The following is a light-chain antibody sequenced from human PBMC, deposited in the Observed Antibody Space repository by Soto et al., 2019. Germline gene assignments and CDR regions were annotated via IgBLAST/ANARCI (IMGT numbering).Light chain of an antibody. CDR3: SSYTRGNSWV. Sequence: QSVLTQPASVSGSPGQSITISCTGTSSDVGSSNYVSWYQHHPGKAPQLIIFDVSDRPSGVSHRFSGSKSGNTASLIISGLLAEDEAYYYCSSYTRGNSWVFGGVTKLTVL. V-gene: IGLV2-14*03. CDR2: DVS. J-gene: IGLJ3*02. CDR1: SSDVGSSNY.